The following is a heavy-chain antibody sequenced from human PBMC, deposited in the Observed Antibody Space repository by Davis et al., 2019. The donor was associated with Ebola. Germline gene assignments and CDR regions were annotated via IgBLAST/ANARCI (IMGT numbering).Heavy chain of an antibody. D-gene: IGHD2-2*01. Sequence: MPGGSLRLSCAVSGDSISSSNWWSWVRQPPGKGLEWIGEISQSGSTNYNPSLKSQVTISVDKSKNQFSLKLSSVTAADTAVYYCARGKYQLPRRGWFDPWGQGTLVTVSS. CDR3: ARGKYQLPRRGWFDP. J-gene: IGHJ5*02. V-gene: IGHV4-4*02. CDR1: GDSISSSNW. CDR2: ISQSGST.